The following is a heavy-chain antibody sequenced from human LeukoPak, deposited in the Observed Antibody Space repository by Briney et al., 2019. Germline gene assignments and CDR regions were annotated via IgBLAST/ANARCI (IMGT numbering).Heavy chain of an antibody. CDR3: ARELKVGNTGYYFDY. D-gene: IGHD2/OR15-2a*01. CDR2: IYYSGST. V-gene: IGHV4-59*01. Sequence: SETLSLTCTVSGGSISNYYWSWLRQPPGKGLEWIGSIYYSGSTNYNPPLKSRITISGDTSKNQFSLKLSSVTAADTAAYYCARELKVGNTGYYFDYWGQGTLVTVSS. J-gene: IGHJ4*02. CDR1: GGSISNYY.